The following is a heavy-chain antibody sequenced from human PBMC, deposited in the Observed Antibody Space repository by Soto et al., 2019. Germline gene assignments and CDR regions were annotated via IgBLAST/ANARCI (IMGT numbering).Heavy chain of an antibody. CDR1: GGSISSYY. V-gene: IGHV4-59*01. CDR3: ARYREDGYFSNWFDP. CDR2: IYYSGST. D-gene: IGHD5-12*01. Sequence: PSDTLSLTCTVSGGSISSYYWSWIRQPPGKGLEWIGYIYYSGSTNYNPSLKSRVTISVDTSKNQFSLKLSSVTAADTAVYYCARYREDGYFSNWFDPWGQGTLVTVSS. J-gene: IGHJ5*02.